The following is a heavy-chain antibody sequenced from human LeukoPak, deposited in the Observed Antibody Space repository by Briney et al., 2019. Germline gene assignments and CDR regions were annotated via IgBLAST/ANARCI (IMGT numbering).Heavy chain of an antibody. Sequence: PGGSLRLSCAASGFTFSSYWMSWVRQAPGKGLEWMANINPGGSAKYYVDSVKGRFTISRDNAKSSLYLQMDSLRAEDTAVYFCARDARDNYYPYWGQGTLVIVSS. CDR2: INPGGSAK. V-gene: IGHV3-7*01. CDR1: GFTFSSYW. D-gene: IGHD1-26*01. J-gene: IGHJ4*02. CDR3: ARDARDNYYPY.